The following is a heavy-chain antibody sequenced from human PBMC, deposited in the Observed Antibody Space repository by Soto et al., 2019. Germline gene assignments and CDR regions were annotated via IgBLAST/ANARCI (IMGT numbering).Heavy chain of an antibody. CDR2: IYYSGST. Sequence: QLQLQESGPGLVKPSETLSLTCTVSGGSISSSSYYWGWIRQPPGKGLEWIGSIYYSGSTYYNPSLKSRVTISVDTSKNQFSLKLSSVTAADTAVYYCASPIKGIAARNGGFDPWGQGTLVTVSS. CDR3: ASPIKGIAARNGGFDP. J-gene: IGHJ5*02. CDR1: GGSISSSSYY. V-gene: IGHV4-39*01. D-gene: IGHD6-13*01.